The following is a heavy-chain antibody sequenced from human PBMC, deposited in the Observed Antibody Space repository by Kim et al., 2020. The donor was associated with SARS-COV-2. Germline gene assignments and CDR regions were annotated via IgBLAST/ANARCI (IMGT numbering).Heavy chain of an antibody. Sequence: SVKVSCKASGGTFSSYAISWVRQAPGQGLEWMGGIIPIFGTANYAQKFQGRVTITADESTSTAYMELSSLRSEDTAVYYCARGSWCSSTSCYFDYWGQGTLVTVSS. D-gene: IGHD2-2*01. CDR1: GGTFSSYA. J-gene: IGHJ4*02. CDR2: IIPIFGTA. CDR3: ARGSWCSSTSCYFDY. V-gene: IGHV1-69*13.